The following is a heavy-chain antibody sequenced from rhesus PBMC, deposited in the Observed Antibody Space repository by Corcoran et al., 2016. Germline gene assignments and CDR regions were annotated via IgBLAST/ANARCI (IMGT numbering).Heavy chain of an antibody. D-gene: IGHD2-21*01. V-gene: IGHV2-95*01. CDR3: ARARGYCTGSGCYVGIDY. CDR2: IYWNDSK. Sequence: QVTLKESGPALVKPTQTLTLTCTFSGFSISTSGTGVGWIRQPPVKALEWLASIYWNDSKYYSTSLKSRLTISKDTSKNQVVLTMTNMDPVDTATYYCARARGYCTGSGCYVGIDYWGQGVLVTVSS. J-gene: IGHJ4*01. CDR1: GFSISTSGTG.